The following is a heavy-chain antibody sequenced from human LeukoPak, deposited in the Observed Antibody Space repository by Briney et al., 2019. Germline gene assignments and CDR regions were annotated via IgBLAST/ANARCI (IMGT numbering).Heavy chain of an antibody. Sequence: GGSLRLSCAASGFTFSNYWMHWVRQVPGEGLVWVSRINSDGSTTTYADSVKGRFTISRDNAKSTLYLQMNSLRADDTAVYYCARVQRGIAVALDYWGQGTLATVSS. CDR3: ARVQRGIAVALDY. V-gene: IGHV3-74*01. CDR1: GFTFSNYW. D-gene: IGHD6-19*01. J-gene: IGHJ4*02. CDR2: INSDGSTT.